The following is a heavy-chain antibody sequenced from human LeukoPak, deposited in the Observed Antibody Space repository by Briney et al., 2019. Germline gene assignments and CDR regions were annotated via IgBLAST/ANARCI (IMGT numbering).Heavy chain of an antibody. V-gene: IGHV1-58*02. CDR2: IVVGSGNT. D-gene: IGHD5-12*01. Sequence: VKVSCKASGFTFTSSAMQWVRQARGQRLEWIGWIVVGSGNTNYAQKFQERVTITRDMSTSIAYMELSSLRSEDTAVYYCAAGYSGYVNWYFDLWGRGTLVTVSS. CDR1: GFTFTSSA. CDR3: AAGYSGYVNWYFDL. J-gene: IGHJ2*01.